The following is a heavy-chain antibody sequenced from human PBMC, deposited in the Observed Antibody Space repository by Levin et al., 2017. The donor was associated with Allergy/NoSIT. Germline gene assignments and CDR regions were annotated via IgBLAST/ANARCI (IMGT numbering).Heavy chain of an antibody. J-gene: IGHJ4*02. CDR1: GFTFTRYA. V-gene: IGHV3-23*01. CDR2: ITGSGDRT. CDR3: AKVSPSLDY. D-gene: IGHD3-3*02. Sequence: PGGSLRLSCAASGFTFTRYAMSWVRQAPGKGLEWVSGITGSGDRTYYADSVKGRFTISRDNSQNTLYLQMKNLRIEDTAVYYCAKVSPSLDYWGQGTPVTVSS.